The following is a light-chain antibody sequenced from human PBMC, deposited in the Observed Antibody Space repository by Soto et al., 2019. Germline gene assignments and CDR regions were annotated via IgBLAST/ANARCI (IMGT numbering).Light chain of an antibody. J-gene: IGLJ3*02. CDR2: EGS. V-gene: IGLV2-8*01. CDR3: SSYAGSNNWV. Sequence: QSVLTQSPSASGSPGQSVTISCTGTSSDVGNYKYVSWYQQHPGKAPKLMIYEGSKRPSGVPDRFSGSKSGNTASLTVSGLQAEDEAYYYCSSYAGSNNWVFGGGPKLTVL. CDR1: SSDVGNYKY.